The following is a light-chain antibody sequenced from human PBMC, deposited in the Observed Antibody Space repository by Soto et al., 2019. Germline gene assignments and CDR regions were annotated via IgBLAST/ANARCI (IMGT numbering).Light chain of an antibody. V-gene: IGKV1-39*01. CDR3: QQSYSTPLLT. CDR2: AAS. Sequence: DIQMTHFPSSLSASVGDRVAITCRASQSIRNFSNWYQQKPGKAPRLLIYAASSLQTGVPSRFIGSGSGTDFTLTISSLQPEDFATYYCQQSYSTPLLTFGGGTKVEIK. CDR1: QSIRNF. J-gene: IGKJ4*01.